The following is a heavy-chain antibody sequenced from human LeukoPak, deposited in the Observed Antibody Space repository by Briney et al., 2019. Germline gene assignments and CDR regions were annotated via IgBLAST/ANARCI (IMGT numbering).Heavy chain of an antibody. D-gene: IGHD1-1*01. J-gene: IGHJ4*02. CDR2: ISSSSSYI. V-gene: IGHV3-21*01. Sequence: GSLRLSCAASGFTFSSYSMNWVRQAPGKGLEWVSSISSSSSYIYYADSVKGRFTISRDNAKNSLYLRMNSLRAEDTAVYYCARDGTGYYYFDYWGQGTLVTVSS. CDR3: ARDGTGYYYFDY. CDR1: GFTFSSYS.